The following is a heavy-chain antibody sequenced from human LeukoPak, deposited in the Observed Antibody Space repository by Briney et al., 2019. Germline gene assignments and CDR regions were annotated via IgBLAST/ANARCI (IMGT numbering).Heavy chain of an antibody. CDR3: APLFFVVVITATRPLD. CDR1: GFTVSSNY. D-gene: IGHD2-15*01. CDR2: IYSGGSA. J-gene: IGHJ4*02. Sequence: GGSLRLSCAASGFTVSSNYMSWVRQAPGKGLEWVSVIYSGGSAYYADSVKGRFTISRDNSKNTLYLQMNSLRAEDTAVYYCAPLFFVVVITATRPLDWGQGTLVTVSS. V-gene: IGHV3-66*01.